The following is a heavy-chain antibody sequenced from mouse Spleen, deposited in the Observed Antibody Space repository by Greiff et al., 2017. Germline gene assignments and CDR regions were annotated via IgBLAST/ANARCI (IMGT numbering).Heavy chain of an antibody. V-gene: IGHV1-69*01. J-gene: IGHJ1*01. CDR1: GYTFTSYW. Sequence: QVQLQQSGAELVMPGASVKLSCKASGYTFTSYWMHWVKQRPGQGLQWIGEIHPSDSYTNYNQKFKGKATLTVDKSSSTAYMQLSSLTSEDSAVYYCARRYFDVWGAGTTVTVSS. CDR3: ARRYFDV. CDR2: IHPSDSYT.